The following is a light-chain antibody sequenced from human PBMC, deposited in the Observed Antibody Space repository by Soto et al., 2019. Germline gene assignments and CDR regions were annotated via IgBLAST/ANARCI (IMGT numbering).Light chain of an antibody. CDR2: GAS. CDR1: QSVSNNY. CDR3: QQYNNWPWT. Sequence: EIVLTQSPGTLSLSPGERATLSCRASQSVSNNYLAWHQQKPGQAPRLLIYGASNRATGIPDRFSGSGSGTDFTLTISRLEPEDFAVYYCQQYNNWPWTFGQGTKVDIK. V-gene: IGKV3-20*01. J-gene: IGKJ1*01.